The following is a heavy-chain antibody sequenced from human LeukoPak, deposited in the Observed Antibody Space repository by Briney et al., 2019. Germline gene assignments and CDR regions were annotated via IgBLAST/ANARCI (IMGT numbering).Heavy chain of an antibody. Sequence: SVKVSCKASGFTFTSSAMQWVRQARGQRLEWIGWIVVGSGNTNYAQKFQERVTITRDMSTSTAYMEPSSLRSEDTAVYYCAAAIQNYDSSGFDWFDPWGQGTLVTVSS. D-gene: IGHD3-22*01. CDR3: AAAIQNYDSSGFDWFDP. V-gene: IGHV1-58*02. CDR1: GFTFTSSA. CDR2: IVVGSGNT. J-gene: IGHJ5*02.